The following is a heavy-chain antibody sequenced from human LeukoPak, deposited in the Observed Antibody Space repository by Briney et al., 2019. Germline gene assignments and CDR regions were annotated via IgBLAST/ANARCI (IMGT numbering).Heavy chain of an antibody. CDR1: GFTFSSYE. CDR2: ISSSSSTI. J-gene: IGHJ4*02. CDR3: ARPSLNTGSYSDY. D-gene: IGHD1-26*01. V-gene: IGHV3-48*01. Sequence: LSGGSLRLSCAASGFTFSSYEMNWVRQAPGKGLEWVSYISSSSSTIYYADSVKGRFTISRDNAKNSLYLQMNSLRAEDAAVYYCARPSLNTGSYSDYWGQGILVSVSS.